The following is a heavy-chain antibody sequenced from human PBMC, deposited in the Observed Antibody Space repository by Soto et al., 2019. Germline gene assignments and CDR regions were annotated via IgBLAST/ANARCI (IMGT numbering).Heavy chain of an antibody. CDR1: GFTFRNYG. D-gene: IGHD3-22*01. V-gene: IGHV3-48*01. CDR3: ARDQLYYNDISGRPLNAFDV. CDR2: IGLGSSTK. Sequence: GGSLRLYCAASGFTFRNYGMNWVRQAPGKGLEWVSYIGLGSSTKYYADSVEGRFTISRDNAKNSLYLQMNSLRAEDTAVYYCARDQLYYNDISGRPLNAFDVWGQGT. J-gene: IGHJ3*01.